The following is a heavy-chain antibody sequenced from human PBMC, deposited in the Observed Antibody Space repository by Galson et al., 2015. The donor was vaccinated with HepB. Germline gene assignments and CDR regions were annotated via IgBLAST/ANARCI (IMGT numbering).Heavy chain of an antibody. CDR2: IYHSGST. J-gene: IGHJ2*01. D-gene: IGHD2-15*01. CDR3: ARDGYCSGGSCYSLWYFDL. V-gene: IGHV4-4*02. CDR1: GGSISSSNW. Sequence: ETLSLTCAVSGGSISSSNWWSWVRQPPGKGREWIGEIYHSGSTNYNPSLKSRVTKSVDKSKNQFSLKLTSVTAADTAVYYCARDGYCSGGSCYSLWYFDLWGRGTLVTVSS.